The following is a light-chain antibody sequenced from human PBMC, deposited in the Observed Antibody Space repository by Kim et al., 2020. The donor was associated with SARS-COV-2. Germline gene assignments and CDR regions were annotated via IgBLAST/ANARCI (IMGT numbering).Light chain of an antibody. CDR1: QIVNSF. V-gene: IGKV3-11*01. Sequence: LSPGERATLSCRASQIVNSFLAWYQQKPGQAPRLLIHDASNRAAGIPARFSGSGSGTDFTLTISSLEPEDFAVYFCQHRNNWPLTFGGGTKVEIK. J-gene: IGKJ4*01. CDR2: DAS. CDR3: QHRNNWPLT.